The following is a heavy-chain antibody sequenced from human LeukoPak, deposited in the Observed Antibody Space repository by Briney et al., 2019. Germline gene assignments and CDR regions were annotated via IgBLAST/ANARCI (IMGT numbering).Heavy chain of an antibody. D-gene: IGHD2-21*01. CDR3: ATEKGDSPDY. J-gene: IGHJ4*02. CDR2: LSGSGINT. CDR1: GFTFSSYA. Sequence: GSLRLSCAASGFTFSSYAMAWVRQAPGKGLEWVSGLSGSGINTYYAGSVKGRFTISRDNPKNTLYLQMNSLRAEDTAVYYCATEKGDSPDYWGQGTLVTVSS. V-gene: IGHV3-23*01.